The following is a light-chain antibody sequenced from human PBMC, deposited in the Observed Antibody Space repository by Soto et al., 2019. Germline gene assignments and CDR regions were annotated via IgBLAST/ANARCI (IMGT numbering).Light chain of an antibody. CDR3: PHSYRTPYT. CDR1: QGISTY. J-gene: IGKJ2*01. CDR2: DAS. Sequence: DIQMTQSPSSLSASVGDRVTITCRASQGISTYLVWYQQRQGRAPKLLIYDASSLLSGVPSRFSGSGSGTDFTLTISSLPPEDFATYYCPHSYRTPYTVGQGTKLETK. V-gene: IGKV1-39*01.